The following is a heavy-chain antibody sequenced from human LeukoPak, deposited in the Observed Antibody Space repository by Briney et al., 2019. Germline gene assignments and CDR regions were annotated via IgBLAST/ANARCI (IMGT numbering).Heavy chain of an antibody. CDR3: ARDGQPYSSSPIGFDP. D-gene: IGHD6-13*01. J-gene: IGHJ5*02. V-gene: IGHV3-66*01. CDR1: GFTVSSNY. CDR2: IYSGGST. Sequence: GGSLRLSCAASGFTVSSNYMSWVRQAPGKGLEWVSVIYSGGSTYYADSVKGRFTISRDNSKNTLYLQMNSLRAEDTAVYYCARDGQPYSSSPIGFDPWGQGTLVTVSS.